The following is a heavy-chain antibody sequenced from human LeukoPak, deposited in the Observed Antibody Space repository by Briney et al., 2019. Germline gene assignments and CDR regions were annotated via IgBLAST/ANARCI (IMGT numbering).Heavy chain of an antibody. D-gene: IGHD3-16*01. CDR1: GGSISSSSYY. V-gene: IGHV4-39*07. CDR2: IYYSGST. J-gene: IGHJ5*02. Sequence: PSETLSLTCTVAGGSISSSSYYWCWIRQPPGKGLEWIGSIYYSGSTYYNPSLKSRVTISVDTSKNQFSLKLSSMTAADTAVYYCARDPSVGGWFDPWGQGTLVTVSS. CDR3: ARDPSVGGWFDP.